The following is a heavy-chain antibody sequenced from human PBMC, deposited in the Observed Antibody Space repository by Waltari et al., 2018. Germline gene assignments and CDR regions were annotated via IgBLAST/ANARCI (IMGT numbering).Heavy chain of an antibody. V-gene: IGHV4-4*02. Sequence: WWSWGGLPPGKGVDWKGQVRGSGKTNYNPSFASRVTVSVDTSTAQFSLKVTSATAADTAVYYCVRDRGRGLYLDSWGQGILVTVSP. J-gene: IGHJ4*02. CDR2: VRGSGKT. CDR1: W. D-gene: IGHD2-15*01. CDR3: VRDRGRGLYLDS.